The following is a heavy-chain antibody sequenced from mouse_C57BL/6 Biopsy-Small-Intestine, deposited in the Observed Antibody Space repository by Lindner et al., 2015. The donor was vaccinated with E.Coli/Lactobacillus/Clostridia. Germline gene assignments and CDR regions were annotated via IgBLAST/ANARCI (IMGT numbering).Heavy chain of an antibody. D-gene: IGHD2-13*01. CDR2: INPSSGYT. CDR1: GYNFLSYW. CDR3: ASPPIYYGDYLFAY. J-gene: IGHJ3*01. V-gene: IGHV1-7*01. Sequence: VQLQESGAELAKPGASVKMSCKAPGYNFLSYWMHWIKQRPGQGLEWIGYINPSSGYTEYNQKFKDKATLTADKSSSTAYMQLSSLTSEDSAVYYCASPPIYYGDYLFAYWGQGTLVTVSA.